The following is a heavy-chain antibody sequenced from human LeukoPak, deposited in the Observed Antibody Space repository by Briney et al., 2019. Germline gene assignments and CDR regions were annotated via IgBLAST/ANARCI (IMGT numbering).Heavy chain of an antibody. CDR1: GFTVTSNY. J-gene: IGHJ5*02. Sequence: PGGSLRLSCAASGFTVTSNYMSCVRQAPGKGLEWVSVIYSGGSTYYADSVKGRFTISRDNSKNTLYVQMNSLRAEDTAVYYCARSTGGHNWFDPWGQGTLVTVSS. V-gene: IGHV3-53*01. CDR2: IYSGGST. CDR3: ARSTGGHNWFDP.